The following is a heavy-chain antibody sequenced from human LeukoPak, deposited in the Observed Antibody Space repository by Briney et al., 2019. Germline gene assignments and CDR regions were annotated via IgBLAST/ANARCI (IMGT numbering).Heavy chain of an antibody. CDR3: ARGEDSGYDFGAFDI. V-gene: IGHV1-8*03. CDR1: GYTFTGYY. D-gene: IGHD5-12*01. CDR2: MNPNSGNT. J-gene: IGHJ3*02. Sequence: ASVKVSCKASGYTFTGYYMHWVRQAPGQGLEWMGWMNPNSGNTGYAQKFQGRVTITRNTSISTAYMELSSLRSEDTAVYYCARGEDSGYDFGAFDIWGQGTMVTVSS.